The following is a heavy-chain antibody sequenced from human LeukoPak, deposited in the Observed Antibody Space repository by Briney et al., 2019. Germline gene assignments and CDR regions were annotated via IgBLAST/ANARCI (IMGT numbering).Heavy chain of an antibody. Sequence: PSETLSLTCTVSGGSISSSPYYWGWIRQPPGKGLEWIGSIYYSGSTYYNPSLKSRVTISVDTSKNQFSLKLSSVTAADTAVYYCARHGYYYYYMDVWGKGTTVTVSS. J-gene: IGHJ6*03. V-gene: IGHV4-39*01. CDR1: GGSISSSPYY. CDR2: IYYSGST. CDR3: ARHGYYYYYMDV.